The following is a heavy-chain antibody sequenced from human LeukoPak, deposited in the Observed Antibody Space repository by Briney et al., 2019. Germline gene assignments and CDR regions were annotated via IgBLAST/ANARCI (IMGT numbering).Heavy chain of an antibody. J-gene: IGHJ4*02. CDR1: GDSISSYY. V-gene: IGHV4-4*09. CDR3: ARGRSMVTPFDY. CDR2: IHPSGTT. Sequence: SETLSLTCTVSGDSISSYYWSWIRQPPGEGLEWIGYIHPSGTTNYSPSLESRVTISVDTSKNQFSLKLSSVTAAETAIYYCARGRSMVTPFDYWGQGTLVTVSS. D-gene: IGHD4-23*01.